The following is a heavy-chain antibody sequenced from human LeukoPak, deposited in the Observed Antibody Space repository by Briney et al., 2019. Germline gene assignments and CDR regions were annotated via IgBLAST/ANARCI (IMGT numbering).Heavy chain of an antibody. J-gene: IGHJ4*02. CDR2: INPNSGGT. Sequence: VASVKVSCKASGYTFTAYYMHWVRQAPGQGLEWMGWINPNSGGTNYTQNFQGRVTMTSDTSITTVYMEVRRLRSDDTAVYYCAVAPGDYWGQGTLVTVSS. CDR1: GYTFTAYY. V-gene: IGHV1-2*02. CDR3: AVAPGDY. D-gene: IGHD2-21*01.